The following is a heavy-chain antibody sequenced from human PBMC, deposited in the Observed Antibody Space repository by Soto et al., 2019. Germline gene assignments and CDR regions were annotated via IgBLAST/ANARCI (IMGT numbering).Heavy chain of an antibody. J-gene: IGHJ6*03. Sequence: GGSLRLSCAASGFTFSSYGMHWVRQAPGKGLEWVAVIWYDGSNKYYADSVKGRFTISRDNSKNTLYLQMNSLRAEETAVYYCARDAKEVVPAATVGPYYYYYMDVWGKGTTVTVSS. D-gene: IGHD2-2*01. CDR1: GFTFSSYG. CDR3: ARDAKEVVPAATVGPYYYYYMDV. CDR2: IWYDGSNK. V-gene: IGHV3-33*01.